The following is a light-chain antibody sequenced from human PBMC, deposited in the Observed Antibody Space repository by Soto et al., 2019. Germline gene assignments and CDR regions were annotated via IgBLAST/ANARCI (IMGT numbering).Light chain of an antibody. J-gene: IGKJ1*01. Sequence: DIVMTQSPDSLAVSLGERATINCKSSQSVLYSSSNKNYLAWYQQKPGQPPKLLIYWASTRESGVPDRFGGSGSGTEFTLTISSLQAEDVAVYYCQQYYSTPWKFGQGTKVDIK. CDR1: QSVLYSSSNKNY. CDR3: QQYYSTPWK. CDR2: WAS. V-gene: IGKV4-1*01.